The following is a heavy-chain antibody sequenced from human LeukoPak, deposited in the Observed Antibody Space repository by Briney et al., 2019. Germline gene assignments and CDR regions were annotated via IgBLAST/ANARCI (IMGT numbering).Heavy chain of an antibody. CDR3: ARDTGYYDFWSGYYKTYYYYMDV. CDR1: GYTFTSYG. D-gene: IGHD3-3*01. V-gene: IGHV1-18*01. J-gene: IGHJ6*03. Sequence: ASVKVSCKAFGYTFTSYGISWVRQAPGQGLEWMGWISAYNGNTNYAQKLQGRVTMTTDTSTSTAYMELRSLRSDDTAVYYCARDTGYYDFWSGYYKTYYYYMDVWGKGTTVTVSS. CDR2: ISAYNGNT.